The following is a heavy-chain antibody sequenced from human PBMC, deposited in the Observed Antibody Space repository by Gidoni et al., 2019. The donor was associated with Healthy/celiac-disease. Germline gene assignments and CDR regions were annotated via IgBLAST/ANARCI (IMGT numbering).Heavy chain of an antibody. D-gene: IGHD3-10*01. V-gene: IGHV3-9*01. CDR1: GFTFEHYA. Sequence: EVQLVESGGGLLQPGRSLSLSCAASGFTFEHYAMHWVRQLPGKGLEWVSGISWNSGTIGYGDSVKGRFTISRDNAKNSLYLQITSLRAEDTALYSCVKDVRGRPYFFDSWGQGALVTVSS. CDR3: VKDVRGRPYFFDS. CDR2: ISWNSGTI. J-gene: IGHJ4*02.